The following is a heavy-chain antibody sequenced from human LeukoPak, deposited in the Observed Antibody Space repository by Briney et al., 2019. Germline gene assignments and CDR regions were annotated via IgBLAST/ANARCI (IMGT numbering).Heavy chain of an antibody. CDR3: AKSCCSISSSYDGYDY. Sequence: AGGSLRLSCAASGFTFINSAMDWVRQAPGKGLEWVSGISGSGGTTSYADAGKGGFTISRDNSKNTLYLQMNSLIAEDTAVYYCAKSCCSISSSYDGYDYWGQGSLVTVSS. V-gene: IGHV3-23*01. D-gene: IGHD2-2*01. CDR2: ISGSGGTT. CDR1: GFTFINSA. J-gene: IGHJ4*02.